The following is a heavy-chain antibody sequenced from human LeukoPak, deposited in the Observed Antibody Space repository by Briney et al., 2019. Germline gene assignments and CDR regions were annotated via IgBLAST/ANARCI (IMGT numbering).Heavy chain of an antibody. V-gene: IGHV3-7*01. CDR2: MNHDGSEK. CDR3: ARDQLYCGGPTCYRTGDDS. D-gene: IGHD2-2*02. J-gene: IGHJ4*02. CDR1: GFTFSSYW. Sequence: PGGSLRLSCAASGFTFSSYWMNWVRQAPGKGLEWVANMNHDGSEKYYIDSVKGRFTISRDNAKNSLYLQMNSLRAEDTAVYYCARDQLYCGGPTCYRTGDDSWGQGTLVTVSS.